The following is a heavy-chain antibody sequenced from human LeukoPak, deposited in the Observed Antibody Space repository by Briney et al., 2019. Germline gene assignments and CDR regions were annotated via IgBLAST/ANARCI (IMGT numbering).Heavy chain of an antibody. Sequence: ASVKVSCKASGYTFTSYGISWVRQAPGRGLEWMGWISAYNGNTNYAQKLQGRVTMTTDTSTSTAYMELRSLRSDDTAVYYCARGHSPQYYYDSSGYYLGYWGQGTLVTVSS. J-gene: IGHJ4*02. CDR1: GYTFTSYG. D-gene: IGHD3-22*01. CDR3: ARGHSPQYYYDSSGYYLGY. V-gene: IGHV1-18*01. CDR2: ISAYNGNT.